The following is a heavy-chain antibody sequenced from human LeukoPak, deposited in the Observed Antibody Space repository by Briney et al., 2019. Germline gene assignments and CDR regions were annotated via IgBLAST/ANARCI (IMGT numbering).Heavy chain of an antibody. CDR1: GLTFSSYG. CDR3: ARGSGSGWSLGWFDP. D-gene: IGHD6-19*01. J-gene: IGHJ5*02. CDR2: ISSSSSYI. Sequence: PGGTLRLSCAASGLTFSSYGMSWVRQAPGRGLEWVSAISSSSSYIYSDASVKGRFTISRDNAKTSLYLQMNRLRAEDTAVYYCARGSGSGWSLGWFDPWGQGTLVTVSS. V-gene: IGHV3-21*01.